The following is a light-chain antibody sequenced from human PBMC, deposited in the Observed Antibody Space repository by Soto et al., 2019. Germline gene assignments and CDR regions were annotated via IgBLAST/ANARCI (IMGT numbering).Light chain of an antibody. CDR3: LQCGGSPLFS. J-gene: IGKJ3*01. Sequence: EIVLTQSPGTLSLSPGERATLSCTASQSVTSSCLAWYQRRPGRAPRLLIHTTSIRATDIPDRFSGSGSGTDFTLTISRLEPDESGVYYCLQCGGSPLFSFGPGTRLAI. CDR1: QSVTSSC. CDR2: TTS. V-gene: IGKV3-20*01.